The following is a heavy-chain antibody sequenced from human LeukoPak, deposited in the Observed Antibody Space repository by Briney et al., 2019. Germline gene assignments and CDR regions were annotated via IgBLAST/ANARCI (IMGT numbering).Heavy chain of an antibody. CDR1: GFTFNSSW. CDR3: ARDRGYHFEN. CDR2: INSDGSST. D-gene: IGHD5-12*01. J-gene: IGHJ4*02. Sequence: GGSLRRSCATSGFTFNSSWMHWVRQAPGKGLVWVSRINSDGSSTTYADSVKGRFIISRDNAKNTLYLQMNSLRAEDTAVYYWARDRGYHFENWGQGTLVTASS. V-gene: IGHV3-74*01.